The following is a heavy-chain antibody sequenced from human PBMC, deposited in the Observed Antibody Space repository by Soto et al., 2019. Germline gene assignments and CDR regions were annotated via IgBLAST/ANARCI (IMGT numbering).Heavy chain of an antibody. CDR2: ISYDGSKP. D-gene: IGHD2-21*02. J-gene: IGHJ4*02. Sequence: QVQLVESGGGVVQPGRSLRLSCAASGFPFSDYAMHWVRQAPGKGLEWVGVISYDGSKPYPADSVKGRFTISRDNSKNTLFLHMTSLRGEDTAVYYCAKRGDSGFYFDYWGQGTLVTVSS. V-gene: IGHV3-30*18. CDR1: GFPFSDYA. CDR3: AKRGDSGFYFDY.